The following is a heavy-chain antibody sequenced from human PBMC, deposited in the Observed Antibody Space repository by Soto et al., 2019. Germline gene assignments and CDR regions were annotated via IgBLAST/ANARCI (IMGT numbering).Heavy chain of an antibody. V-gene: IGHV1-3*01. CDR2: INGGNGNT. CDR3: ARAMGYCSSSSCSNYHVRGG. J-gene: IGHJ6*01. CDR1: GYTFTSYT. Sequence: ASVKVSCKASGYTFTSYTMHWVRQAPGQRLEWMGWINGGNGNTIYSHKFQDRVTITRDTSASTAYMELSSLRSEDTAVYYCARAMGYCSSSSCSNYHVRGGWGKETRVTVSS. D-gene: IGHD2-2*01.